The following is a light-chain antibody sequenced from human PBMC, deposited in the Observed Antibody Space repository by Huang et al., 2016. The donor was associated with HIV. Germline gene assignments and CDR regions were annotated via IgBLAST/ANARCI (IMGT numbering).Light chain of an antibody. Sequence: EIVMTQSPATLSVSPGERATLSCRASQSVSSNLAWYQQNPGQAPRLLIYGASTRATGIPARFSGSGSGTEFTLTLSSLQSEDFAVYYCQQYNNWPPWYTFGQGTKLEIK. CDR2: GAS. J-gene: IGKJ2*01. CDR1: QSVSSN. V-gene: IGKV3-15*01. CDR3: QQYNNWPPWYT.